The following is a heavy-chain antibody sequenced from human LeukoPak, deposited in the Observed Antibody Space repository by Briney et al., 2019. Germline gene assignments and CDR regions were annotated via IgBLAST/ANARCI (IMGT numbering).Heavy chain of an antibody. CDR3: ARHNDYYVEGGMDV. Sequence: SETLSLTCTVSGGSISSSSYYWGWIRQPPGKGLEWIGSIYCSGSTYYNPSLKSRVSISVDTSKNQFSLKLSSVTAADTAVYYCARHNDYYVEGGMDVWGQGTTVTVSS. CDR2: IYCSGST. V-gene: IGHV4-39*01. D-gene: IGHD3-10*02. CDR1: GGSISSSSYY. J-gene: IGHJ6*02.